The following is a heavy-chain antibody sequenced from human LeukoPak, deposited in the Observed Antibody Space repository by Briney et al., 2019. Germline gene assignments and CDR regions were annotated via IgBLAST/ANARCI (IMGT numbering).Heavy chain of an antibody. V-gene: IGHV4-30-2*01. CDR3: ASSPTYYDFWSGR. Sequence: PSETLSLTCTVSGGSISSGGYYWSWIRQPPGKGLEWIGYIYHSGSTYYNPSLKSRVTISVDRSKNQFSLKLSSVTAADTAVYYCASSPTYYDFWSGRWGQGTLVTVSS. CDR2: IYHSGST. D-gene: IGHD3-3*01. CDR1: GGSISSGGYY. J-gene: IGHJ4*02.